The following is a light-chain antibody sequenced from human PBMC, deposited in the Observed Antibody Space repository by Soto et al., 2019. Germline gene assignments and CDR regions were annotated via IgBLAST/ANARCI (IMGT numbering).Light chain of an antibody. V-gene: IGKV1-39*01. CDR2: AAS. CDR1: QIISSY. J-gene: IGKJ1*01. Sequence: DIQMTQSPSSLSASVGDRVTITCRASQIISSYLNWYQQKPGKAPKLLIYAASSLQSGVPSRFSGSGSGTDFTLTISSLHPEDFATYYCQQSYSTPLTFGHGTKVEIK. CDR3: QQSYSTPLT.